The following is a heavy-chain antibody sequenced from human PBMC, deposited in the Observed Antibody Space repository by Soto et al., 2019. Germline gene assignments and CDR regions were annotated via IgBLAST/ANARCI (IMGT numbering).Heavy chain of an antibody. D-gene: IGHD3-22*01. CDR3: ARAYYDSSGYYYFAY. CDR2: ISYSGSNK. Sequence: QVQLVESGGGVVQPGRSLRLSCAASGFTFSRDSMHWVRQAPGKGLEWVAVISYSGSNKYDAASVKGRFTIYRDNSKNTLYVETNSLVVQDTTVYYCARAYYDSSGYYYFAYWGQGILVTVSS. CDR1: GFTFSRDS. V-gene: IGHV3-30*03. J-gene: IGHJ4*02.